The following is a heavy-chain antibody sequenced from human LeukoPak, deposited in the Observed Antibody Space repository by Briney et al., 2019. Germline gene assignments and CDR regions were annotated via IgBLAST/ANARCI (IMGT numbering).Heavy chain of an antibody. V-gene: IGHV4-34*01. J-gene: IGHJ6*03. CDR3: ARQMSYSRDGRYYYYMDV. D-gene: IGHD6-13*01. Sequence: SETLSPTCAVYGGSFSGYYWSWIRQPPGKGLKWIGEINHSGSTNYNPSLKSRVTISVDTSKNQFSLKLSSVTAADTAVYYCARQMSYSRDGRYYYYMDVWGKGTTVTISS. CDR1: GGSFSGYY. CDR2: INHSGST.